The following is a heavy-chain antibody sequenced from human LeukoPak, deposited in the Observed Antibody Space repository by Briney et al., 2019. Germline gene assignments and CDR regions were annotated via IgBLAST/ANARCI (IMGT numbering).Heavy chain of an antibody. Sequence: ASVNVSCKSSVCTFSSYANSWGRQAPRQGLEWMGRLIPILGIANYAQKFQGRVTITADKSTSTAYMELSSLRSEDTAVYYCARAARAGYYFDYWGQGTLVTVSS. CDR3: ARAARAGYYFDY. J-gene: IGHJ4*02. CDR2: LIPILGIA. CDR1: VCTFSSYA. V-gene: IGHV1-69*04.